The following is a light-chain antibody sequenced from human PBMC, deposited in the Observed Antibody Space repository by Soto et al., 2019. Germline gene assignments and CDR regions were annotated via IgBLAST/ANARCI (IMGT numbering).Light chain of an antibody. V-gene: IGLV2-14*01. CDR3: SSYTTSNTRQIV. CDR1: SSDVGGYNY. CDR2: DVS. Sequence: QSVLTQPASVSGSPGQSITISCTGTSSDVGGYNYVSWYQQHPGKAPKFMIYDVSNRPSGVSNLFSGSKSDNTASLTISGLQAEDEADYYCSSYTTSNTRQIVFGTGTKVTAL. J-gene: IGLJ1*01.